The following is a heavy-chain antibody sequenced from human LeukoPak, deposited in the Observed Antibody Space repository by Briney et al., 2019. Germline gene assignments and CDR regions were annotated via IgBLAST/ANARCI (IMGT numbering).Heavy chain of an antibody. Sequence: GRSLRLSCAASGFTFDDYAMHWVRQASGKGLEWVSGISWNSGSIGYADSVKGRFTIPRDNAKNSLYLQMNSLRAENTALYYCAKDMTTVTLYYFDYWGQGTLFTVSS. CDR3: AKDMTTVTLYYFDY. CDR1: GFTFDDYA. V-gene: IGHV3-9*01. J-gene: IGHJ4*02. D-gene: IGHD4-17*01. CDR2: ISWNSGSI.